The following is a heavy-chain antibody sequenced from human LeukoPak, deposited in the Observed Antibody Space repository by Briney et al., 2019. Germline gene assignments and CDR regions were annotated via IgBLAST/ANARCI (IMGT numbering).Heavy chain of an antibody. Sequence: ASVKVSCKASGYTFTGYYMHWVRQAPGQGLEWMGRINPNSGGTNYAQKFQGRATMTRDTSISTAYMELSRLRSDDTAVYYCARERGYSSSWYLLWGQGTLVTVSS. CDR3: ARERGYSSSWYLL. CDR1: GYTFTGYY. V-gene: IGHV1-2*06. CDR2: INPNSGGT. J-gene: IGHJ4*02. D-gene: IGHD6-13*01.